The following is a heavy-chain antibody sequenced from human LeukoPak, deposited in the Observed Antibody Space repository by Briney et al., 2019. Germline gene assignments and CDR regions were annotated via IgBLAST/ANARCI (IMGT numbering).Heavy chain of an antibody. CDR1: GGTFSSYA. D-gene: IGHD1-1*01. CDR2: INPSGGST. CDR3: ARNNWNDGIDY. Sequence: GASVKVSCKASGGTFSSYAISWVRQAPGQGLEWMGIINPSGGSTSYAQKFQGRVTMTRDTSTSTVYMELSSLRSEDTAVYYCARNNWNDGIDYWGQGTLVTVSS. J-gene: IGHJ4*02. V-gene: IGHV1-46*01.